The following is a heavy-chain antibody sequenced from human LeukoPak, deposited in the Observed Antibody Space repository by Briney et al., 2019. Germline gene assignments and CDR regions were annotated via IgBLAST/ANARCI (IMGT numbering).Heavy chain of an antibody. V-gene: IGHV4-34*01. CDR2: INDSGHA. J-gene: IGHJ2*01. D-gene: IGHD3-3*01. CDR1: GASFRAYY. CDR3: ASSRDLYHDAFTSYWYFDV. Sequence: SETLSLTCAVYGASFRAYYWSWLRQAPGRGVEWIGEINDSGHARYNASLKSRVTMSVDPSKNQFSLKLKSVTAADTAVYYCASSRDLYHDAFTSYWYFDVWGRGSLVTVSS.